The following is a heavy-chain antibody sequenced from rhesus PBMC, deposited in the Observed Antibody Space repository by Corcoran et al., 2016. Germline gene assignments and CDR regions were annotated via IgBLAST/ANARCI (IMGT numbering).Heavy chain of an antibody. CDR1: GGSISSSY. CDR3: ASDKGGTLFDY. V-gene: IGHV4-169*02. Sequence: QLQLQESGPGLVKPSETLSVTCAVSGGSISSSYRSWIRQAPGKGLGWIGYIDGSGSRTTYHPSLKSRVTLSVDTSKHQRSLKLRSVTAADTAVYYCASDKGGTLFDYWSQGVLVTVSS. J-gene: IGHJ4*01. D-gene: IGHD1-14*01. CDR2: IDGSGSRT.